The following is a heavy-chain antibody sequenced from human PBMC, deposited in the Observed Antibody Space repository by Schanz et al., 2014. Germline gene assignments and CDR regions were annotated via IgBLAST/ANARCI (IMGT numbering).Heavy chain of an antibody. V-gene: IGHV3-23*04. J-gene: IGHJ4*02. Sequence: LVESGGGVVQPGRSLRLSCAASLSNYAMSWVRQAPGKGLEWVSSIHGRDGRTYYADSVKGRFTISRDNFKNMLYLQMNSLRAEDTAVYLCAKGRGSWGYFFDNWGQGTLVTVSS. CDR3: AKGRGSWGYFFDN. D-gene: IGHD6-13*01. CDR2: IHGRDGRT. CDR1: LSNYA.